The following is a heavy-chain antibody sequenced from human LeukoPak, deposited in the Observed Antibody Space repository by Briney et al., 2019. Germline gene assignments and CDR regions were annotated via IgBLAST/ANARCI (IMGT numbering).Heavy chain of an antibody. CDR3: ARQRYSGSYYFDY. Sequence: SETLSLTCTVSGGSITNYYWSWIRQPLGKGLAWIGYIYYSGSTNYNPSLKSRVTISVDTSKNQFSLSLSSVTAADTAVYYCARQRYSGSYYFDYWGQGTLVTVSS. D-gene: IGHD1-26*01. CDR2: IYYSGST. V-gene: IGHV4-59*08. CDR1: GGSITNYY. J-gene: IGHJ4*02.